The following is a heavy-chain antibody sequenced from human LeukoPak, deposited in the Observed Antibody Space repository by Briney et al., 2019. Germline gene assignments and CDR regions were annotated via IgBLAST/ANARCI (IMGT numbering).Heavy chain of an antibody. CDR1: GFTFRSYW. D-gene: IGHD3-10*01. Sequence: PGGSLRLSCVGSGFTFRSYWMSWVRQAPGKGLEWVANIKTDGSQKYFVDSVRGRFTISRDNAKNSVYLQMTSLRAEDTALYYCVRDGMGGIKAFDMWGQGTVVTVSS. CDR2: IKTDGSQK. J-gene: IGHJ3*02. CDR3: VRDGMGGIKAFDM. V-gene: IGHV3-7*05.